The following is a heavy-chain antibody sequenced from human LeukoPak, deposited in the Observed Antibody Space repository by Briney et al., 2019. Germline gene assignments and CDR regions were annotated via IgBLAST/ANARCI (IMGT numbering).Heavy chain of an antibody. Sequence: SVKVSCKASGGTFSSYAISWVRQAPGQGLEWMGGMIPIFGTANYAQKFQGRVTITADESTSTAYMELSSLRSEDTAVYYCARGPTFGGVIVYTPFDYWGQGTLVTVSS. CDR2: MIPIFGTA. V-gene: IGHV1-69*13. D-gene: IGHD3-16*02. CDR1: GGTFSSYA. J-gene: IGHJ4*02. CDR3: ARGPTFGGVIVYTPFDY.